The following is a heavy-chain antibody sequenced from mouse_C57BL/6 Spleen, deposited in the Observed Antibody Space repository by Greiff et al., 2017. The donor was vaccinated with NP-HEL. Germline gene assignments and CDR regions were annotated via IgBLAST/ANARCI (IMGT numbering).Heavy chain of an antibody. J-gene: IGHJ4*01. CDR3: ASTYYGYAMDY. Sequence: VQLQQSGPELVKPGASVKISCKASGYSFTGYYMNWVKQSPEKSLEWIGEINPSTGGTTYNQKFKAKATLTVDKSSSTTYMQLKSLTSEDSAVYYCASTYYGYAMDYWGQGTSVTVSS. CDR1: GYSFTGYY. V-gene: IGHV1-42*01. D-gene: IGHD1-1*01. CDR2: INPSTGGT.